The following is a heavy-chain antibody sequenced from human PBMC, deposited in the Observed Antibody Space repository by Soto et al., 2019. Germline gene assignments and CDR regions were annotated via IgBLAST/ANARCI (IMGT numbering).Heavy chain of an antibody. Sequence: QVQLVESGGGVVQPGRSLRLSCAASGFTFSSYGMHRVRQAPGKGLEWVALIWYDGSNKYYADSVKGRFTISRDNSKNTLYLQMNSLRADDTAVYYCARDQGAYAEYFQHWGQGTLVTVSS. CDR2: IWYDGSNK. V-gene: IGHV3-33*01. J-gene: IGHJ1*01. CDR1: GFTFSSYG. CDR3: ARDQGAYAEYFQH. D-gene: IGHD1-26*01.